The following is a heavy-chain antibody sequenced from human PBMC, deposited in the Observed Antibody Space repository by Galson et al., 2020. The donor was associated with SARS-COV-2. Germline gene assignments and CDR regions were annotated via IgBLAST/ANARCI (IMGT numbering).Heavy chain of an antibody. Sequence: GESLKISCAASGFTFSGYWMSWVRQAPGKGLEWVANIKQDGSEKNYVDSVKGRFTISRDNAKNSLYLQMNTLRAEDTAVYHCVRHGGRIAAAGLWGQGTLVTVSS. CDR1: GFTFSGYW. CDR2: IKQDGSEK. J-gene: IGHJ4*02. D-gene: IGHD6-13*01. CDR3: VRHGGRIAAAGL. V-gene: IGHV3-7*01.